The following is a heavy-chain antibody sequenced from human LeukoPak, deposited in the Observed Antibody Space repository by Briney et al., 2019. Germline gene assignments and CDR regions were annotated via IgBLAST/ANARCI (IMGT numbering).Heavy chain of an antibody. Sequence: SETLSLTCAVSGGSISSGGYSWSWIRQPPGKGLEWIGYIYHSGSTYYNPSLKSRVTISVDRSKNQFSLKLSSVTAADTAVYYCASHYYDSQGLRSAAFDIWGQGTMVTVSS. D-gene: IGHD3-22*01. J-gene: IGHJ3*02. V-gene: IGHV4-30-2*01. CDR2: IYHSGST. CDR1: GGSISSGGYS. CDR3: ASHYYDSQGLRSAAFDI.